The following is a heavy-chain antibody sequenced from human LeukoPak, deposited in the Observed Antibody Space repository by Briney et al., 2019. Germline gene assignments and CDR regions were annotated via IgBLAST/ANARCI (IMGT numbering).Heavy chain of an antibody. Sequence: PGGSLRLSCAASGFTFSSYGIHWVRQALGKGLEWVAVISYDGSYKFYADSVKDRFTISRDSSKNTLYLQMNSLRAEDTAVYYCAKDPFDYWGQGTLVTVSS. CDR1: GFTFSSYG. CDR2: ISYDGSYK. J-gene: IGHJ4*02. CDR3: AKDPFDY. V-gene: IGHV3-30*18.